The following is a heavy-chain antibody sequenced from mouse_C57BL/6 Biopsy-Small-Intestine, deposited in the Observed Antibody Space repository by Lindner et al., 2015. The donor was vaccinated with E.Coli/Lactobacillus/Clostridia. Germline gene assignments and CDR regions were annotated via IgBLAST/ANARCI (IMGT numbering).Heavy chain of an antibody. V-gene: IGHV1-18*01. CDR2: FDPEDGET. CDR1: GYTLTELS. D-gene: IGHD3-1*01. J-gene: IGHJ4*01. Sequence: SVKVSCKVSGYTLTELSMHWVRQAPGKGLEWMGGFDPEDGETVYAQKFQGRVTVTRDTSITTAYLELSRLRSDDTAVYYCARLGGNGKYGDYWGLGTLVTVSS. CDR3: ARLGGNGKYGDY.